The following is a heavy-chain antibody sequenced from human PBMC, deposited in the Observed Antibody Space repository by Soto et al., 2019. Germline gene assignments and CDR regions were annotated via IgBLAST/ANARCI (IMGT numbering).Heavy chain of an antibody. CDR1: GFTFSNYA. V-gene: IGHV3-23*01. CDR2: VRGGGDLT. J-gene: IGHJ4*02. CDR3: ARDQRGAFDY. Sequence: EVQLLESGGDLVQPGGSLRLSCVASGFTFSNYAMSWVRQAPGKGLEWITSVRGGGDLTYYADSVKGRFTISRDNSQNTINLQMHGLIAEDSAVYYCARDQRGAFDYWGQGTVVTVSS. D-gene: IGHD1-26*01.